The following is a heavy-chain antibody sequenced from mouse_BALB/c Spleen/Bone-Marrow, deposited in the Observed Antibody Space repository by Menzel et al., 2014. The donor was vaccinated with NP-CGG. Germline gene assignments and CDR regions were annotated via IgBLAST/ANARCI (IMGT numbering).Heavy chain of an antibody. V-gene: IGHV1-4*01. J-gene: IGHJ4*01. D-gene: IGHD1-1*01. CDR3: AGGDYYGRDGAMAY. CDR1: GYTFTRYR. Sequence: VHLQQSGAELAKPAASVKISCKASGYTFTRYRIHLVKPGPGRGLDGIGYINPSTGYTEYNQKFKDKSTVTAYKSSSTAYMQLSSLTTEDSAVLYCAGGDYYGRDGAMAYWGQGTSVTVSS. CDR2: INPSTGYT.